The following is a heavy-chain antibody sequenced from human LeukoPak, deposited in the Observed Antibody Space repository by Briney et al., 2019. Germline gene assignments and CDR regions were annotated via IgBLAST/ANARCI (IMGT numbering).Heavy chain of an antibody. D-gene: IGHD6-13*01. V-gene: IGHV1-69*04. CDR3: AREWYGSSWYRVDY. CDR2: IIPILGIA. Sequence: GASVKVSCKASGYTFTSYGISWVRQAPGQGLEWMGRIIPILGIANYAQKFQGRVTITADKSTSTAYMELSSLRSEDTAVYYCAREWYGSSWYRVDYWGQGTLVTVSS. CDR1: GYTFTSYG. J-gene: IGHJ4*02.